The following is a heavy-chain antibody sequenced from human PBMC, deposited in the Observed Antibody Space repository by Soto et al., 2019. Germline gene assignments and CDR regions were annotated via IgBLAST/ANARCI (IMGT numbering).Heavy chain of an antibody. Sequence: PVKVSRKASGGTFSRYSITWVRQAPGHGLEWIGRIIPIFGIASYAQKFQGRVTITADESTSTAYMELSSLRSDDTAVYYCAREDRDRETGLVPAAIDGMDVWGQGSTVTVSS. J-gene: IGHJ6*02. CDR2: IIPIFGIA. CDR3: AREDRDRETGLVPAAIDGMDV. D-gene: IGHD2-2*01. CDR1: GGTFSRYS. V-gene: IGHV1-69*13.